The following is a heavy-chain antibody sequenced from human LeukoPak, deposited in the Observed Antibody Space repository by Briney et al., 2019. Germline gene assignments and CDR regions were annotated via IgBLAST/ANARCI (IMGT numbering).Heavy chain of an antibody. CDR1: GYTFTRHY. Sequence: ASVKVSCKASGYTFTRHYMHWLRQAPGQGFEWMGIIDPGGDYTSYGQKFQGRVTMTRDTSTSTLCMELSSLRSDDTAVYYCARESDPYYFDYWGQGTLVTVPS. CDR3: ARESDPYYFDY. V-gene: IGHV1-46*01. J-gene: IGHJ4*02. CDR2: IDPGGDYT.